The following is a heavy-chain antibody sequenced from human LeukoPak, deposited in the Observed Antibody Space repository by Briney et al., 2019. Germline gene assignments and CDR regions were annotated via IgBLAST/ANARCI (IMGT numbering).Heavy chain of an antibody. V-gene: IGHV3-30*02. CDR2: IRYDGSNK. D-gene: IGHD2-15*01. J-gene: IGHJ5*02. CDR1: GFTFSSYG. Sequence: GGSLRLSCAASGFTFSSYGMHWVRQAPGKGLEWVAFIRYDGSNKYYADSVKGRFTISRDSSKNTLYLHMNSLRAEDTAVYYCARGADGVSSNSRGWFDPWGQGTLVTVSS. CDR3: ARGADGVSSNSRGWFDP.